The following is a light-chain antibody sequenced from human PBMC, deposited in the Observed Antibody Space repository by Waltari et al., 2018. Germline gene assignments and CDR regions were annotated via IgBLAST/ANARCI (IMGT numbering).Light chain of an antibody. V-gene: IGLV2-8*01. CDR3: SSYTDTNNFV. CDR2: EVS. J-gene: IGLJ1*01. Sequence: QSALAQPPSASGSPGQSVTIPCPAPSSDLGPSNFVSWYQHHPGKAPKPIIYEVSTRPSGVPDRFSGSKSGNTASLTVSGLQTEDEADYYCSSYTDTNNFVFGTGTKVTVL. CDR1: SSDLGPSNF.